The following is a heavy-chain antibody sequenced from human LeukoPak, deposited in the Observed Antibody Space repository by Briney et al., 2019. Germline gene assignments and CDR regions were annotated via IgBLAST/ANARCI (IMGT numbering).Heavy chain of an antibody. CDR1: GFTFSSYA. V-gene: IGHV3-23*01. D-gene: IGHD3-9*01. Sequence: GGSLRLSCAASGFTFSSYAMSWVRQAPGKGLEWVSAISGSGGSTYYADSVKGRFTISRDNSKNTLYLQMNSLRAEDTAVYYCAEHYDMLTGYDYWGQGTLVTVSS. CDR2: ISGSGGST. J-gene: IGHJ4*02. CDR3: AEHYDMLTGYDY.